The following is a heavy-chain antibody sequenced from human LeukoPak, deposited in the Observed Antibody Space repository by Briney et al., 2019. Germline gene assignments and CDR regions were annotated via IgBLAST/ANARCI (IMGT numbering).Heavy chain of an antibody. V-gene: IGHV3-21*01. CDR1: GFTFSTYN. CDR3: ARDRGNWFDP. J-gene: IGHJ5*02. Sequence: PGGSLRLXCAASGFTFSTYNMNWVRQAPGKGLEWVSSISSSTSYIDYADSVKGRFTISRDNAKNSLYLQMNSLRAEDTAVYYCARDRGNWFDPWGQGTLVTVSS. CDR2: ISSSTSYI.